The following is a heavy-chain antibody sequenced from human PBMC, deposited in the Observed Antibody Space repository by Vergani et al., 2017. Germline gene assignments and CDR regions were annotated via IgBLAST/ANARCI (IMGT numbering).Heavy chain of an antibody. J-gene: IGHJ4*02. Sequence: QVQLVQSGAEVKKPGSSVKVSCKASGGTFSSFAISGVRQAPGQGLEWMGGIIPTFGTANYAQKFQGRVTITADESTSTAYMELSSLRSEDTAVYYWASGSIVRQYYFDYWGQGTLVTVSS. V-gene: IGHV1-69*01. CDR3: ASGSIVRQYYFDY. D-gene: IGHD1-26*01. CDR2: IIPTFGTA. CDR1: GGTFSSFA.